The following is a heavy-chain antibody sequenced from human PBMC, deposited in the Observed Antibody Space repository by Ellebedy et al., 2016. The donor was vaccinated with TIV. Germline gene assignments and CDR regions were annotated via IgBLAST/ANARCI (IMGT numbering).Heavy chain of an antibody. Sequence: GGSLRLXXAASGFTFSDYYMSWIRQAPGKGLEWVSSISSTSSYIYYSDSVKGRLTISRDNAKNSLYLQMNSLRAEDTAVYYCARDFQLLYWGQGTLVTVSS. V-gene: IGHV3-11*06. CDR1: GFTFSDYY. D-gene: IGHD2-2*01. J-gene: IGHJ4*02. CDR3: ARDFQLLY. CDR2: ISSTSSYI.